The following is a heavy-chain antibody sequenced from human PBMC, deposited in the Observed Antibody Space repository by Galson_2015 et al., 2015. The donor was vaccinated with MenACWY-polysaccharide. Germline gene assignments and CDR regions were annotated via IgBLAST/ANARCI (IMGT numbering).Heavy chain of an antibody. Sequence: SLRLSCAASGFTFRNYGIYWVRQAPGKGLEWVTVISYDGSDKYYVDSVRGRFTISRDNSKNTLYLQMNSLRAEDTAVYYCAAWRRTYYFDYWGQGTLVTVSS. V-gene: IGHV3-30*03. CDR1: GFTFRNYG. D-gene: IGHD1-1*01. CDR2: ISYDGSDK. J-gene: IGHJ4*02. CDR3: AAWRRTYYFDY.